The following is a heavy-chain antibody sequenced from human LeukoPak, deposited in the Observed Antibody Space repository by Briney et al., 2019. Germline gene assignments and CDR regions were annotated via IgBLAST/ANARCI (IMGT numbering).Heavy chain of an antibody. J-gene: IGHJ3*02. D-gene: IGHD3-10*01. Sequence: PSETLSLTCTVSGGSISSYYWSWIRQPPGKGLEWIGYIYYSGSTNYNPSLKSRVTISVDTSKNQFSLKLSSVTAADTAVYYCAGRITRVVRGVIKDAFDIWGQGTMVTVSS. V-gene: IGHV4-59*01. CDR2: IYYSGST. CDR3: AGRITRVVRGVIKDAFDI. CDR1: GGSISSYY.